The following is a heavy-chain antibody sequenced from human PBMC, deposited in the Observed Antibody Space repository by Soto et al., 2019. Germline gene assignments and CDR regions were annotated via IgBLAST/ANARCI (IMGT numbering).Heavy chain of an antibody. Sequence: QVQLVQSGTEVKEPGDSVRVSCEASGYTFSAYYIHWVRQAPGQGLEWMGWINPKFGDAPYEQDLQGRVTMPRGMSSSSGDMELSRLTSDDTAIYYCARNMDYYSGPGSGNGHGVWGQGTTVTVFS. D-gene: IGHD3-10*01. V-gene: IGHV1-2*02. J-gene: IGHJ6*02. CDR2: INPKFGDA. CDR3: ARNMDYYSGPGSGNGHGV. CDR1: GYTFSAYY.